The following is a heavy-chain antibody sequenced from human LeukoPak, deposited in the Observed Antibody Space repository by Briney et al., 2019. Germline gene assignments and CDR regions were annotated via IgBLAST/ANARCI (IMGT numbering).Heavy chain of an antibody. CDR1: GFTFGDYA. V-gene: IGHV3-49*04. Sequence: GGSLRLSCTASGFTFGDYAMSWVRQAPGKGLEWVGFIRSKAYGGTTEYAASVKGRFTISRDDSKSIAYLQMNSLKTEDAAVYYCTRVVFRFGIDYWGQGTLVTVSS. CDR3: TRVVFRFGIDY. J-gene: IGHJ4*02. D-gene: IGHD3-10*01. CDR2: IRSKAYGGTT.